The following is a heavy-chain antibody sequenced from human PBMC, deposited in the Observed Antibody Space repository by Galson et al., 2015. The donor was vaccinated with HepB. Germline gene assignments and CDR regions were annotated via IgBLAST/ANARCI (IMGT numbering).Heavy chain of an antibody. CDR2: IYSGGTT. D-gene: IGHD6-19*01. CDR1: GFTVSSNY. J-gene: IGHJ3*02. CDR3: AKDIRPGIAVAGSSFDI. Sequence: SLRLSCAASGFTVSSNYMNWVRQAPGKGLEWVSLIYSGGTTYYADSVKGRFTISRDNAKNSLYLQVNSLRAEDTALYYCAKDIRPGIAVAGSSFDIWGQGTMVTVSS. V-gene: IGHV3-53*05.